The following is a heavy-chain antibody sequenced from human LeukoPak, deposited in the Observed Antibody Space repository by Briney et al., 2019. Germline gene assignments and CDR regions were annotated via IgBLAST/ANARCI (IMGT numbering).Heavy chain of an antibody. Sequence: PSETLSLTCAVYGGSFSGYYWSWIRQPPGKGLEWIGEINHSGSTNYNPSLKSRVTISVDTSKNQFSLKLSSVTAADTAVYYCARGQDSSSWYGRGIDYWGQGTLVTVSS. CDR2: INHSGST. J-gene: IGHJ4*02. CDR3: ARGQDSSSWYGRGIDY. V-gene: IGHV4-34*01. CDR1: GGSFSGYY. D-gene: IGHD6-13*01.